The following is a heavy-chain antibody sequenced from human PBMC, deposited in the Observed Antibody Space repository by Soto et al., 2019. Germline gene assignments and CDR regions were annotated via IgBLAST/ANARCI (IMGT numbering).Heavy chain of an antibody. Sequence: GASVKVSCKASGYTFTSYTMHWVRQAPGQRLEWMGWINAGNGNTKYSQKFQGRVTITRDTSASTAYMELSSLRSEDTAVYYCARDPQYSSSWQRPYYFDYWGQGTLVTSPQ. J-gene: IGHJ4*02. CDR1: GYTFTSYT. D-gene: IGHD6-13*01. CDR3: ARDPQYSSSWQRPYYFDY. CDR2: INAGNGNT. V-gene: IGHV1-3*01.